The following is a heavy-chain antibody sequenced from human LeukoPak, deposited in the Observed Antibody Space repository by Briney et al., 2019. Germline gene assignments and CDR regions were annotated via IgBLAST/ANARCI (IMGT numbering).Heavy chain of an antibody. V-gene: IGHV3-48*04. CDR3: ARPRAGGYWYFDL. Sequence: PGGSLRLSCAASEFTFSSYSMNWVRQAPGKGLEWVSYISGSSSTIYYADSVKGRFTISRDNAKKSLYLQMNGLRAEDTAVYYCARPRAGGYWYFDLWGRGTLVTVSS. CDR1: EFTFSSYS. CDR2: ISGSSSTI. D-gene: IGHD3-10*01. J-gene: IGHJ2*01.